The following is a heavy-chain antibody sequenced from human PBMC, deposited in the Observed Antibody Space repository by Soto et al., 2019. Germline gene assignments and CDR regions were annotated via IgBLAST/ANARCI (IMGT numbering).Heavy chain of an antibody. J-gene: IGHJ4*02. V-gene: IGHV3-15*01. CDR3: TTEAKVVVTAIDY. D-gene: IGHD2-21*02. CDR1: GFTFSNAW. Sequence: GGSLRLSCAASGFTFSNAWMSWVRQAPGKGLEWVGRIKSKTDGGTTDYAAPVKGRFTISRDDSKNTLYLQMNSLKTEDTAVYYCTTEAKVVVTAIDYWGQGTLVTVSS. CDR2: IKSKTDGGTT.